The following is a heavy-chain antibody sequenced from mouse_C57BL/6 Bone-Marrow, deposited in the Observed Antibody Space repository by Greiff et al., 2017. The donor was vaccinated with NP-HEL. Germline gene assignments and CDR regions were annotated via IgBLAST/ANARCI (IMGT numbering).Heavy chain of an antibody. D-gene: IGHD2-5*01. J-gene: IGHJ1*03. CDR1: GFTFSDYY. CDR2: ISNGGGST. Sequence: EVQGVESGGGLVQPGGSLKLSCAASGFTFSDYYMYWVRQTPEKRLEWVAYISNGGGSTYYPDTVKGRFTISRDNAKNTLYLQMSRLKSEDTAMYYCARQRYYSNYEWYFDVWGTGTTVTVSS. CDR3: ARQRYYSNYEWYFDV. V-gene: IGHV5-12*01.